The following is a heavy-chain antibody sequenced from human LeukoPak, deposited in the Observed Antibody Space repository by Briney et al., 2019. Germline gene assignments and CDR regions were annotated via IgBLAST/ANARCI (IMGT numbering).Heavy chain of an antibody. CDR2: IKESGNTI. D-gene: IGHD6-19*01. Sequence: GGSLRLSCAASGSTFSSYEMNWVRQAPGKGLEWVSYIKESGNTIYYADSVKGRFTISRDNAKNSVYLQMHSLRAEDTAVYYCARKGSSGWYRGYFDYWGQGALVTVSS. V-gene: IGHV3-48*03. CDR3: ARKGSSGWYRGYFDY. J-gene: IGHJ4*02. CDR1: GSTFSSYE.